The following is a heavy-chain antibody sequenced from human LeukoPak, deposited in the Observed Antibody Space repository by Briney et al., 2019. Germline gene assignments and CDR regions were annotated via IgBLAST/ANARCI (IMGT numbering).Heavy chain of an antibody. CDR3: ARVRAIAATGTGARYFQD. CDR2: NNPNSGGT. Sequence: ASVKVSCKASGYTFTDYHIYWLRQAPGQGLEWMGWNNPNSGGTNYAQKFQGWVTMTRDTSTNTAYMELSRLRSDDTAVYFCARVRAIAATGTGARYFQDWGQGTLVTVSS. CDR1: GYTFTDYH. V-gene: IGHV1-2*04. J-gene: IGHJ1*01. D-gene: IGHD1-1*01.